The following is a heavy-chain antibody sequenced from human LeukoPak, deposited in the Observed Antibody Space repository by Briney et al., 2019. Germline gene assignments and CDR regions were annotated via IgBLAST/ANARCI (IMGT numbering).Heavy chain of an antibody. CDR1: GYSFTDFF. V-gene: IGHV1-2*02. D-gene: IGHD1-26*01. CDR3: AAIVGSTSYYYYGMDV. J-gene: IGHJ6*02. Sequence: GASVKVSCKASGYSFTDFFIHWVRQAPGQGLEWMGWINPNSGATNYAREFQGRVTMTTDTSITTASMELSRLTSDDTAVYYCAAIVGSTSYYYYGMDVWGQGTTVTVSS. CDR2: INPNSGAT.